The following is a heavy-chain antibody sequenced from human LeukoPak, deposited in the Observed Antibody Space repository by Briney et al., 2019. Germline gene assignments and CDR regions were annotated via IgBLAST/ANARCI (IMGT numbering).Heavy chain of an antibody. V-gene: IGHV1-18*01. CDR3: AGGPLRFLESSRGYYYYYMDV. Sequence: GASVKVSCKASGYTFTSYGISWVRQAPGQGLEWMGWISAYNGNTNYAQKFQGRVTITADESTSTAYMELSSLRSEDTAVYYCAGGPLRFLESSRGYYYYYMDVWGKGTTVTVSS. CDR2: ISAYNGNT. D-gene: IGHD3-3*01. CDR1: GYTFTSYG. J-gene: IGHJ6*03.